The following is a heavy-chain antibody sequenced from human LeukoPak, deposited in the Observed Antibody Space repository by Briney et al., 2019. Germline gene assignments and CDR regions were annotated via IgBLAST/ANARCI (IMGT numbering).Heavy chain of an antibody. CDR3: ARATYYDFWSGYHNWFDP. D-gene: IGHD3-3*01. V-gene: IGHV4-59*01. CDR1: GGSISSYY. J-gene: IGHJ5*02. CDR2: IYYSGST. Sequence: SETLSLTCTVSGGSISSYYWSWIRQPPGKGLEWIGYIYYSGSTNYNPSLKSRVTISVDTSKNQFSLKLSSVTAADTAVYYCARATYYDFWSGYHNWFDPWGQGTLVTAFS.